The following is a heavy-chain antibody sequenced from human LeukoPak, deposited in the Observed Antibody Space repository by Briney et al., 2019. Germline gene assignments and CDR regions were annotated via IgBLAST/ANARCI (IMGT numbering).Heavy chain of an antibody. J-gene: IGHJ5*02. CDR3: ARRSYYNSYNWFDP. Sequence: GASVKVSCKASGYTFTSYGISWVRQAPGQGLEWMGWISAYNGNTNYAQKLQGRVTMTTDTSTSTAYMELRSLRSDDTAVYYCARRSYYNSYNWFDPWGQGTLVTVSS. V-gene: IGHV1-18*01. D-gene: IGHD3-10*01. CDR2: ISAYNGNT. CDR1: GYTFTSYG.